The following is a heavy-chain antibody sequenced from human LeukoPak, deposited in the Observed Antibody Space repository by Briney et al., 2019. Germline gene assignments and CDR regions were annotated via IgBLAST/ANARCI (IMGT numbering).Heavy chain of an antibody. V-gene: IGHV1-46*01. D-gene: IGHD6-19*01. Sequence: ASVKVSCKASGYSFTSYYIHWVRQAPGQGLEWMGIINPSGGSTSYAQKFQGRVTMTRDTSTSTVYMELSSLRSEDTAVYYCARVGIAVAGTSETFDYWGQGTLVTVSS. CDR3: ARVGIAVAGTSETFDY. J-gene: IGHJ4*02. CDR2: INPSGGST. CDR1: GYSFTSYY.